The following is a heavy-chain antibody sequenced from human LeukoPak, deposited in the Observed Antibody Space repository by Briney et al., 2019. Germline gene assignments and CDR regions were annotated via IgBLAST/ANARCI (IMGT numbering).Heavy chain of an antibody. J-gene: IGHJ4*02. D-gene: IGHD2-2*01. CDR1: GFTFSSYA. CDR2: ISYDGSNK. V-gene: IGHV3-30-3*01. CDR3: ARARYCSSTNCYEHDY. Sequence: PGGSLRLSCAASGFTFSSYAMHWVRQAPGKGLEWVAVISYDGSNKYYADSVKGRFTISRDNSKNTLYLQMNSLRAEGTAVYYCARARYCSSTNCYEHDYWGQGTLVTVSS.